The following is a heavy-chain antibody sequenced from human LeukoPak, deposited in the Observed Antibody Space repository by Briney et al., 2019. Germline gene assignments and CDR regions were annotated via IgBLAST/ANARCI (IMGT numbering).Heavy chain of an antibody. CDR1: GGSISSSSYY. CDR2: IYYSGST. CDR3: ARQGSLRGY. Sequence: SETLSLTCTVSGGSISSSSYYWGWTLQRPGKGLEWIGSIYYSGSTYYNPSLKSRVTISVDTSKNQFSLKLSSVTAADTAVYYCARQGSLRGYWGQGTLVTVSS. J-gene: IGHJ4*02. V-gene: IGHV4-39*01. D-gene: IGHD3-3*01.